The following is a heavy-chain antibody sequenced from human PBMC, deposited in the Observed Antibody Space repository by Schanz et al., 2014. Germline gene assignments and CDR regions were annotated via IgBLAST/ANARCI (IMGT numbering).Heavy chain of an antibody. CDR1: GYTFTSYY. J-gene: IGHJ4*02. CDR3: ARGGFFDSTSVDS. Sequence: QVQLVQSGAEVKKPGASVKVSCEASGYTFTSYYIHWVRQAPGQGLEWMGKINPSSGTTRIAQNFQGRLTVTRDTSTSTVSMELSSLRSEDTAVYYCARGGFFDSTSVDSWGQGTLVTVAS. D-gene: IGHD2-2*01. CDR2: INPSSGTT. V-gene: IGHV1-46*03.